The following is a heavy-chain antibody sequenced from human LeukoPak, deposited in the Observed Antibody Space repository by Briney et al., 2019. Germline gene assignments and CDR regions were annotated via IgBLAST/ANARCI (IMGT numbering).Heavy chain of an antibody. CDR2: INSDGSST. Sequence: GGSLRLSCAASGFTFSSYWMHWVRQPPGKGLVWVSRINSDGSSTSQADSVKGRFTVSRDNAKNNLYLQMNSLRAEDTAVYYCAKAEGSGNQPFDYWGQGTLVTVSS. CDR1: GFTFSSYW. CDR3: AKAEGSGNQPFDY. J-gene: IGHJ4*02. V-gene: IGHV3-74*01. D-gene: IGHD3-10*01.